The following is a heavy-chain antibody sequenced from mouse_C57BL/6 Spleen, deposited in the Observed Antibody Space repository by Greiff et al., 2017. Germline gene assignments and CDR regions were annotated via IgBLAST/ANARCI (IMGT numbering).Heavy chain of an antibody. J-gene: IGHJ2*01. CDR2: IDPSDSYT. CDR3: ARNWDDY. D-gene: IGHD4-1*01. CDR1: GYTFTSYW. Sequence: QVQLQQPGAELVRPGTSVKLSCKASGYTFTSYWMHWVKQRPGQGLEWIGVIDPSDSYTNYNQKFKGKATLTVDTSSSTAYMQRSSLTSEDSAVYYCARNWDDYWGQGTTLTVSS. V-gene: IGHV1-59*01.